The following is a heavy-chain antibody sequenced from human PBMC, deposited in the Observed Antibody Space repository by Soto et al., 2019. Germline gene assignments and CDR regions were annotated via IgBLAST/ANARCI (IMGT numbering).Heavy chain of an antibody. CDR2: IYHSGST. Sequence: QVQLQESGPGLVKPSGTLSLTCAVSSGSISSSNWWNWVRQPPGKVLEWIGEIYHSGSTNYNPSLKSRGTMSVDKSKNQFSLKLSSVTAADTAVYYCARDPGVGAFDIWGQGTMVTVSS. D-gene: IGHD3-10*01. CDR3: ARDPGVGAFDI. CDR1: SGSISSSNW. J-gene: IGHJ3*02. V-gene: IGHV4-4*02.